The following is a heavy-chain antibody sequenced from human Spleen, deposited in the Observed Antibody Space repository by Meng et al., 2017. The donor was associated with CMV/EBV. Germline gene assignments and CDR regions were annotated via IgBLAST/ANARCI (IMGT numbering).Heavy chain of an antibody. CDR1: GVTFSSYA. CDR2: ISYDGSNK. CDR3: ARGGERITIFGVAPISSVDYYYGMDV. D-gene: IGHD3-3*01. V-gene: IGHV3-30*14. J-gene: IGHJ6*02. Sequence: GGSLRLSCAASGVTFSSYAMHWVRQAPGKGLEWVAVISYDGSNKYYADSVKGPFTISRDNSKNTLYLQMNILRAEDTAVYYCARGGERITIFGVAPISSVDYYYGMDVWGQGTTVTVSS.